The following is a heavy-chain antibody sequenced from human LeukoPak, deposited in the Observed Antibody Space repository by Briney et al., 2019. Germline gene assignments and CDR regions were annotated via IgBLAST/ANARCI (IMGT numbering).Heavy chain of an antibody. Sequence: ASVKVSCKASGYTFTSYYMHWVRQAPGQGLEWMGIINPSGGSTSYAQKFQGRVTMTRDTSTSTVYMELSSLRSEDTAVYYCARDYDFLPGYRPPPPSYGRAVGAKGPTAPVPS. D-gene: IGHD3-9*01. V-gene: IGHV1-46*01. CDR1: GYTFTSYY. CDR2: INPSGGST. CDR3: ARDYDFLPGYRPPPPSYGRAV. J-gene: IGHJ6*04.